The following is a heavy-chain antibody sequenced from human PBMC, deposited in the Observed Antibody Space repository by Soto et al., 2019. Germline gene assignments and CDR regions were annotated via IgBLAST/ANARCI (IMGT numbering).Heavy chain of an antibody. V-gene: IGHV1-3*01. Sequence: QVQLVQSGAEVKKPGASVKVSCKDSGYTFTSYGMHWVRQAPGQRLEWMGWINAGNGNRKYSQKFQGRVTITRDTSASTAYMELSSLRSEDTTVYYCARDLGGWTDYWGQGTLVTVSS. CDR2: INAGNGNR. CDR1: GYTFTSYG. J-gene: IGHJ4*02. CDR3: ARDLGGWTDY. D-gene: IGHD6-19*01.